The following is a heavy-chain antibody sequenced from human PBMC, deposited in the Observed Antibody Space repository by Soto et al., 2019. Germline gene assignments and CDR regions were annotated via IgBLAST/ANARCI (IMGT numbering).Heavy chain of an antibody. Sequence: QVQLQQWGAGLLKPSETLSLTCAVYGKSLSGYYWSWIRQPPGKALEWIGEINHSGNTNYNPSLKSRVTISVDTSKNQLFLILSSVTAADTAMYYCARHHVRGRTIAGAAEFWGQGTLVTVS. V-gene: IGHV4-34*01. D-gene: IGHD1-26*01. CDR1: GKSLSGYY. J-gene: IGHJ4*02. CDR3: ARHHVRGRTIAGAAEF. CDR2: INHSGNT.